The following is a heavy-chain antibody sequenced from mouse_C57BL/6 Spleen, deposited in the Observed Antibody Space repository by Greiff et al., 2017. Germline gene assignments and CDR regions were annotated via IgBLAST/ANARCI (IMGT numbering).Heavy chain of an antibody. V-gene: IGHV5-17*01. D-gene: IGHD1-1*01. CDR1: GFTFSDYG. J-gene: IGHJ4*01. CDR3: AREYYNGSSYAMDY. CDR2: ISSGSSTI. Sequence: EVQGVESGGGLVKPGGSLKLSCAASGFTFSDYGMHWVRQAPEKGLEWVAYISSGSSTIYYAETVKGRFTISRDNAKNTLFLQMTSLRTEDTAMYYCAREYYNGSSYAMDYWGQGTSVTVSS.